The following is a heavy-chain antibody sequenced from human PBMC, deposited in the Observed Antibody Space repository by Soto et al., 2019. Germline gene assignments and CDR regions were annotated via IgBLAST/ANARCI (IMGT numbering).Heavy chain of an antibody. CDR3: ARGEYSSGWFDP. CDR2: ISSSSSTI. J-gene: IGHJ5*02. CDR1: GFTFSSYS. Sequence: PGGSLRLSCAAPGFTFSSYSMNWVRQAPGKGLEWVSYISSSSSTIYYADSVKGRFTISRDNAKNSLYLQMNSLRDEDTAVYYCARGEYSSGWFDPWGQGTLVTAPQ. V-gene: IGHV3-48*02. D-gene: IGHD6-19*01.